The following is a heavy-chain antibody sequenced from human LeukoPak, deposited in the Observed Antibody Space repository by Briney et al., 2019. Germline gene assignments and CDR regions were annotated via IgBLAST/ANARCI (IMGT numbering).Heavy chain of an antibody. CDR2: ISSSSSTI. CDR1: GFTFSSYS. V-gene: IGHV3-48*01. CDR3: ARSLRLGELSWFDY. J-gene: IGHJ4*02. Sequence: GGSLRLSCAASGFTFSSYSMNWVRQAPGKGLEWVSYISSSSSTIYYADPVKGRFTISRDNAKNSLYLQMNSLRAEDTAVYYCARSLRLGELSWFDYWGQGTLVTVSS. D-gene: IGHD3-16*02.